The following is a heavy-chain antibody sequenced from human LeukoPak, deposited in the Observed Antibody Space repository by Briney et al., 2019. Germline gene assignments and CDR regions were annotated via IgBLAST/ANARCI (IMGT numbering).Heavy chain of an antibody. V-gene: IGHV3-23*01. J-gene: IGHJ4*02. CDR1: GFTFSSYA. D-gene: IGHD1-26*01. Sequence: GGSLRLSCAASGFTFSSYAMSWVRQAPGKGLEWVSGISDIGGTTHYSDSVKGRFTISRDNSKNTLYMQMNSVGPDDKAVYYCAKSLHSGSYYGRGPFDYWGQGTLVTVSS. CDR2: ISDIGGTT. CDR3: AKSLHSGSYYGRGPFDY.